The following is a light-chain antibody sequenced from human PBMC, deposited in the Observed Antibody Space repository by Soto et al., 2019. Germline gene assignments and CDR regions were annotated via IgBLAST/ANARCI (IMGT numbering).Light chain of an antibody. J-gene: IGKJ4*01. Sequence: EIVLTQSPGTLSLSPGERATLSCRASQSVGRNYLAWYQQKPGQAPRLLIHAASSKATRIPATFSGSGSETDSTLNSSRLEPEDFAVYYCQQYAEAPLTFGGGTKVEIK. CDR2: AAS. CDR3: QQYAEAPLT. CDR1: QSVGRNY. V-gene: IGKV3-20*01.